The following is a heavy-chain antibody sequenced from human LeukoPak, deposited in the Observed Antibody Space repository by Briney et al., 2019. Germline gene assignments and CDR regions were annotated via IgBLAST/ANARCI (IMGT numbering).Heavy chain of an antibody. D-gene: IGHD2-15*01. J-gene: IGHJ6*02. Sequence: GGSLRLSCVASGFTFSNYAIHWVRQAPGKGLEWVAVISYDGSNKYYADSVRGRFTISRDNSKNTLSLQTNSLRADDTAVYYCARDVLVVVPVTLEPGYYYYGMDVWGQGTTVTVSS. CDR2: ISYDGSNK. CDR1: GFTFSNYA. V-gene: IGHV3-30-3*01. CDR3: ARDVLVVVPVTLEPGYYYYGMDV.